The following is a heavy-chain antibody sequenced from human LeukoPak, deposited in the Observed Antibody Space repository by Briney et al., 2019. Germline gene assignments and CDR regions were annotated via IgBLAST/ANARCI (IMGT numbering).Heavy chain of an antibody. D-gene: IGHD4-17*01. J-gene: IGHJ4*02. V-gene: IGHV4-34*01. Sequence: SSETLSLTCAVSGVSFNDYYWSWVRQTPGKGLEWVGEINHSGYTNDSPSLKSRVTLSTDTSRKQFSLNLRSVTVADTGIYYCTRMTTGHDYWGQGTLVTVSS. CDR3: TRMTTGHDY. CDR1: GVSFNDYY. CDR2: INHSGYT.